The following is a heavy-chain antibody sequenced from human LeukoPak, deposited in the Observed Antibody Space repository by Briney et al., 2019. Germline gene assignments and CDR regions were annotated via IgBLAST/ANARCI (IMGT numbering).Heavy chain of an antibody. CDR2: IYSGGST. Sequence: GGSLRLSCAASGXTVSSNYMSWVRQAPGKGLEWVSVIYSGGSTYYADSVKGRFTISRDNSKNTLYLQMNSLRAEDTAVYYCARDKNGWRYFDYWGQGTLVTVPS. CDR3: ARDKNGWRYFDY. V-gene: IGHV3-66*01. D-gene: IGHD5-24*01. CDR1: GXTVSSNY. J-gene: IGHJ4*02.